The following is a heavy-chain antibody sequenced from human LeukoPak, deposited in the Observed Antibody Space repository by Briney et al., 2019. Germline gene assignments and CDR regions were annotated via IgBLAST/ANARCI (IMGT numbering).Heavy chain of an antibody. J-gene: IGHJ6*02. CDR2: INPSGGST. CDR1: GYTFTSYY. V-gene: IGHV1-46*01. D-gene: IGHD3-16*02. CDR3: AVGGMITFGGVIVIPYYYGMDV. Sequence: ASVKVSCKASGYTFTSYYMHWVRQAPGQGLEWMGIINPSGGSTSYAQKFQGRVTITADKSTSTAYMELSSLRSEDTAVYYCAVGGMITFGGVIVIPYYYGMDVWGQGTTVTVSS.